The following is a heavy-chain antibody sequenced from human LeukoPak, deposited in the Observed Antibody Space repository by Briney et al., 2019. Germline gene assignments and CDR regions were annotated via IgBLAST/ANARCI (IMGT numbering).Heavy chain of an antibody. CDR3: ARLNWDYYDSRCYFDY. J-gene: IGHJ4*02. Sequence: GESLKISCKGSGYSFTSYWLGWVRQMPGKGLEWMGIIYPGDSDTRYSPSFQGQVTISADKSISTAYLQWSSLKASDTAMYYCARLNWDYYDSRCYFDYWGQGTLVTVSS. D-gene: IGHD3-22*01. CDR1: GYSFTSYW. V-gene: IGHV5-51*01. CDR2: IYPGDSDT.